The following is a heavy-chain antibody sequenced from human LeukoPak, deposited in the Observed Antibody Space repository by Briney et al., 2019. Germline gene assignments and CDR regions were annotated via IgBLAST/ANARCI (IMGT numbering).Heavy chain of an antibody. V-gene: IGHV4-31*03. D-gene: IGHD6-6*01. J-gene: IGHJ4*02. CDR2: IYYTGST. CDR3: ARLSSSHLVDY. Sequence: SETLSLTCTVSGGSISSGGYYWSWIRQHPGKGLEWIGYIYYTGSTYYNPSLMSRVTISVDTSKNQFSLKLSSVTAADTALYYCARLSSSHLVDYWGQGTLVTVSA. CDR1: GGSISSGGYY.